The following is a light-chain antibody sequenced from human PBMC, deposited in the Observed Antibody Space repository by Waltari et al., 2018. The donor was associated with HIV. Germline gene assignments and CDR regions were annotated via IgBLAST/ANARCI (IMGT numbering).Light chain of an antibody. CDR1: SSNIENDN. CDR3: VGWDSRLRGYV. CDR2: KDT. J-gene: IGLJ1*01. Sequence: QSVLTQPPSASVAPGQRVTIPCSGSSSNIENDNVYWYQQFPGAAPKLLIYKDTQRPSGVPDLFTGSKSGTSASLAIGGLRSDDEADYYCVGWDSRLRGYVFGAGTKVTVL. V-gene: IGLV1-47*01.